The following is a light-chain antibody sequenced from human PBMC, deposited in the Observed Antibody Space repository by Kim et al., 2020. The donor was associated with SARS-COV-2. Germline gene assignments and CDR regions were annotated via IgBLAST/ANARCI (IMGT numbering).Light chain of an antibody. CDR2: AAS. V-gene: IGKV1-9*01. Sequence: IQLTQSPSSLSASVGDRVTITCRTSQGISGYLAWFQQHPGKAPKLLIYAASTLQGGVPSRFSGSGSVTEFTLTIGSLQPEDFATYYCQQLNSYPPTFGQGTKLEI. CDR3: QQLNSYPPT. CDR1: QGISGY. J-gene: IGKJ2*01.